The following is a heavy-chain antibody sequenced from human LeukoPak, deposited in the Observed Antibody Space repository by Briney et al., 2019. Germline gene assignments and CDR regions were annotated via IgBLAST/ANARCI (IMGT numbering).Heavy chain of an antibody. V-gene: IGHV4-39*01. J-gene: IGHJ4*02. CDR2: IHYSGST. D-gene: IGHD6-13*01. CDR1: GGSISSSSHY. CDR3: ASDRGSTWFYY. Sequence: SETLSLTCTVSGGSISSSSHYWGWIRQPPGKGLEWIGSIHYSGSTYYNPSLESRVTISVDTSKNQFSLKLSSVTAADTAVYYCASDRGSTWFYYWGQGTLVTVST.